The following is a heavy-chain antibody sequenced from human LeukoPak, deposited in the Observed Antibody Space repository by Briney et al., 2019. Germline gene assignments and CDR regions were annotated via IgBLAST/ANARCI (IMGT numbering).Heavy chain of an antibody. CDR1: GFTFSSYW. CDR2: IGGRGGST. J-gene: IGHJ4*02. V-gene: IGHV3-23*01. Sequence: LSGGSLRLSCAASGFTFSSYWMSWVRQAPGKGLEWVSAIGGRGGSTYSADSVEGRFTISRDNSKNTLYLQMNSLRAEDTAVYYCTKDGTDYSFFDYGGRGTVVSVSS. CDR3: TKDGTDYSFFDY. D-gene: IGHD4-11*01.